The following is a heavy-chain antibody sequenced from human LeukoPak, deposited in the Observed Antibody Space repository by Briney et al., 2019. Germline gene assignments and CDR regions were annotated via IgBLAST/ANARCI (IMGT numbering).Heavy chain of an antibody. D-gene: IGHD6-6*01. Sequence: GGSLRLSCAASGFTFGTYWMSWVRQAPGKGLEWVANIKQDGSEQYYVDSVKGRFTVSRDNAKNSLYLQINSLRAEDTAVYYCARDWGSSALDYWGQGTLVTVSS. CDR1: GFTFGTYW. CDR3: ARDWGSSALDY. CDR2: IKQDGSEQ. V-gene: IGHV3-7*01. J-gene: IGHJ4*02.